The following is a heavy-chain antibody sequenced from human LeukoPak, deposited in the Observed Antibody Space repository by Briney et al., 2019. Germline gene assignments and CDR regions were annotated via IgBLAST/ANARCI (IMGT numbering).Heavy chain of an antibody. Sequence: GGSPRLSCAASGFTFSSYAMSWVRQAPGGGLEWVSAISGSGGTTYHADSVKGRFTISRDNSENRLSLQMDSLRAEDTAVYFCTKDTTAWWYHRAYMDVWGKGTTVTVSS. CDR1: GFTFSSYA. J-gene: IGHJ6*03. V-gene: IGHV3-23*01. CDR3: TKDTTAWWYHRAYMDV. D-gene: IGHD2-15*01. CDR2: ISGSGGTT.